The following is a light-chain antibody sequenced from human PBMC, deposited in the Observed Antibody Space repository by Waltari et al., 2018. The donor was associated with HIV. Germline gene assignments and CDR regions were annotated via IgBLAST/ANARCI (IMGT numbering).Light chain of an antibody. J-gene: IGLJ2*01. V-gene: IGLV2-8*01. CDR2: AVN. Sequence: QSALPQPPSASGSRGQSVTISCTGTSSAVGAYNYVSWYQQYPGMAPKLIIYAVNKRPSGVPDRFSGSKSGNTASLTVSGLQAEDEADFYCSSYAGSAVVFGGGTKLTVL. CDR1: SSAVGAYNY. CDR3: SSYAGSAVV.